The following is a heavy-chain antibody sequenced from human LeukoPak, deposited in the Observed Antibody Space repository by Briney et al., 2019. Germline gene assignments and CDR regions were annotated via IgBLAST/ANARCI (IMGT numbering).Heavy chain of an antibody. J-gene: IGHJ6*02. D-gene: IGHD2-15*01. Sequence: GAPGKVSCKASRYTFTGYYMHWVRQAAGQELEWMGWINPNSGGTNYAKKFQGRVTMTTDKYTRRAYMELRSLRSDDTAGYYCAGVWGNVVVTSYGMDVWGQGTTVTVSS. CDR3: AGVWGNVVVTSYGMDV. V-gene: IGHV1-2*02. CDR2: INPNSGGT. CDR1: RYTFTGYY.